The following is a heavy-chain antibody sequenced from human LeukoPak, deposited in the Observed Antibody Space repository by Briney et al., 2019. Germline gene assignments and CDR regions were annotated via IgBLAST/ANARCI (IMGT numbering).Heavy chain of an antibody. Sequence: PSQTLSLTCTVSGGSISSGSYYWSWIRQPPGKGLEWIGRIYTSGSTNYNPSLKSRVTISVDTSKNQFSLKLSSVTAADTAVYYCARGDYFDYWGQGTLVTVSS. CDR1: GGSISSGSYY. CDR2: IYTSGST. J-gene: IGHJ4*02. V-gene: IGHV4-61*02. CDR3: ARGDYFDY.